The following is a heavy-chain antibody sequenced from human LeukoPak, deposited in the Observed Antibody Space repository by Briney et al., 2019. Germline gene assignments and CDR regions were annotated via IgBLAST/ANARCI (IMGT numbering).Heavy chain of an antibody. D-gene: IGHD3-3*01. Sequence: GGSLRLSCAASGFTFSSYSMNWVRQAPGKGLEWVSSISSSSSYIYYADSVKGRFTISRDNAKNSLYLQMNSLRAEDTAVYYCARWKDFWSGYYDYWGQGTLVTVSS. V-gene: IGHV3-21*01. CDR3: ARWKDFWSGYYDY. J-gene: IGHJ4*02. CDR1: GFTFSSYS. CDR2: ISSSSSYI.